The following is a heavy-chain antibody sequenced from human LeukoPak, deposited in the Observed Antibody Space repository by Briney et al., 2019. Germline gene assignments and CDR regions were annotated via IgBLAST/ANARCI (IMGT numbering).Heavy chain of an antibody. CDR1: GYTFTSYY. J-gene: IGHJ4*02. CDR3: AREGSSTSLAH. CDR2: INPSGAST. V-gene: IGHV1-46*01. Sequence: ASVKVSCKAFGYTFTSYYMHWVRQAPGQGLEWMGIINPSGASTSYAQKFQGRVTMTRDTSTSTVYMELSSLRSEDTAVYYCAREGSSTSLAHWGQGTLVTVSS. D-gene: IGHD6-6*01.